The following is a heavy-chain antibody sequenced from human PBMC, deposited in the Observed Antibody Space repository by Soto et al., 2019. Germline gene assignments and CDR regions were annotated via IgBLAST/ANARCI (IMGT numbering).Heavy chain of an antibody. CDR1: GFTFSSYA. Sequence: HPGGSLRLSCAASGFTFSSYAMSWVRQAPGKGLEWVSAINGSGGSTYYADSVKGRFTISRDNFKNTLYLQMNSLRAEDTAVYYCAKDSTSDYYDSSGYYYGSPGYWGQGTLVTVSS. J-gene: IGHJ4*02. CDR2: INGSGGST. D-gene: IGHD3-22*01. V-gene: IGHV3-23*01. CDR3: AKDSTSDYYDSSGYYYGSPGY.